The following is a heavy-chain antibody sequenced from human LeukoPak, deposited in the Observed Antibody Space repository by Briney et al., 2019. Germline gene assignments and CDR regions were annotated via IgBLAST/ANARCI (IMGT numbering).Heavy chain of an antibody. J-gene: IGHJ6*03. V-gene: IGHV4-59*01. CDR1: GGSISSYY. CDR3: ARETSQKGAHYMDV. CDR2: IYYSGST. Sequence: PTETLSLTCTVSGGSISSYYWSWIRQPPGKGLEWIGYIYYSGSTNYNPSLKSRVTISVDTSKNQFSLKLTSVTAADTAVYYCARETSQKGAHYMDVWGKGTTVTISS. D-gene: IGHD3-16*01.